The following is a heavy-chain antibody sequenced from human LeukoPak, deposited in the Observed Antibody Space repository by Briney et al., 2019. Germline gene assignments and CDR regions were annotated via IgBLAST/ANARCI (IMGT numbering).Heavy chain of an antibody. V-gene: IGHV4-59*01. D-gene: IGHD3-22*01. Sequence: SETLSLTCNVSGGSIRGYYWSWIRQPPGKGLEWIGYIYSSGSTNYNPSLKSRVTMSVDTSKNQFSLKLSSVTAADTAVYYCAREIDDSSGYYGDVWGASDAFDIWGQGTMVTVSS. CDR1: GGSIRGYY. CDR2: IYSSGST. CDR3: AREIDDSSGYYGDVWGASDAFDI. J-gene: IGHJ3*02.